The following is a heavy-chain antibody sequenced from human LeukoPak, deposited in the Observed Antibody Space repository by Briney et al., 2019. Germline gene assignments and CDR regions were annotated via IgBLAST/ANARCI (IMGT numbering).Heavy chain of an antibody. CDR1: GFTFSSYW. Sequence: GGSLRLSCAASGFTFSSYWMHWVRQAPGKGLVWVARINTNGRPTQYADSVTGRFTISRDNSKNTLYLQMNSLRAKDTAVYYCAKEGVSAAAGIQFDYWGQGTLVTVSS. CDR3: AKEGVSAAAGIQFDY. V-gene: IGHV3-74*01. D-gene: IGHD6-13*01. J-gene: IGHJ4*02. CDR2: INTNGRPT.